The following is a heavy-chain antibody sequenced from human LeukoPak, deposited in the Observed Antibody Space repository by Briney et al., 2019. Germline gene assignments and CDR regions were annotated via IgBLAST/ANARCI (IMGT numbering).Heavy chain of an antibody. CDR1: GYTFTSYD. CDR2: MNPNSGNT. J-gene: IGHJ5*02. V-gene: IGHV1-8*01. D-gene: IGHD6-13*01. CDR3: ARRLAAAGTIIRYNWFDP. Sequence: ASVKVSCKASGYTFTSYDINWVRQATGQGLEWMGWMNPNSGNTGYAQQFQGRVTMTRNTSISTAYMELSSLRSEDTAVYYCARRLAAAGTIIRYNWFDPWGQGTLVTVSS.